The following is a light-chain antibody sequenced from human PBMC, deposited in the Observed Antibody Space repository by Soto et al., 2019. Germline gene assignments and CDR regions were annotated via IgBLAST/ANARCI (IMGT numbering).Light chain of an antibody. CDR2: GAY. V-gene: IGKV1-39*01. CDR3: QQFYYYPNT. Sequence: IQMTQSPSSLSASVGDGVTLTFRASHTIATYLNWYQQKPGQVPEVLIYGAYRLHVVVTSRFTGSGYGTDFTLTITNLQPEDFAIDYCQQFYYYPNTFGQGTNLEVK. CDR1: HTIATY. J-gene: IGKJ2*01.